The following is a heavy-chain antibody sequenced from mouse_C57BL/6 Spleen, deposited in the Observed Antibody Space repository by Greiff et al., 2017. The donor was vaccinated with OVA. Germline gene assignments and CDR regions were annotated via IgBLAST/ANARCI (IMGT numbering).Heavy chain of an antibody. CDR1: GFTFSDYY. V-gene: IGHV5-16*01. J-gene: IGHJ2*01. CDR3: ARVYDYDGYFDY. D-gene: IGHD2-4*01. CDR2: INYDGSST. Sequence: EVKLMESAGGLVQPGRSMKLSCTASGFTFSDYYMAWVRQVPEKGLEWVANINYDGSSTYYLDSLKSRFIISRDNAKNILYLQMSSLKSEDTATYYCARVYDYDGYFDYWGQGTTLTVSS.